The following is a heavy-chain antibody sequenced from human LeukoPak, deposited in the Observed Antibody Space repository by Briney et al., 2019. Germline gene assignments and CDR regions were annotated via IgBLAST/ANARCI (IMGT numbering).Heavy chain of an antibody. V-gene: IGHV4-31*03. CDR3: AREDDSSGSLDY. J-gene: IGHJ4*02. CDR2: IYYSGST. D-gene: IGHD3-22*01. CDR1: GGSISSGGYY. Sequence: SQTLSLTCTVSGGSISSGGYYWSWIRQHPGKDLEWIGYIYYSGSTYYNPSLKSRVTISVDTSKNQFSLKLSSVTAADTAVYYCAREDDSSGSLDYWGQGTLVTVSS.